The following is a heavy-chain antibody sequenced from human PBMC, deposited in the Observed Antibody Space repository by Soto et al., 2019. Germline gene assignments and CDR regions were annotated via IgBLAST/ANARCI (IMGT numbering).Heavy chain of an antibody. J-gene: IGHJ4*02. D-gene: IGHD4-17*01. CDR3: ARADYGGTPDY. V-gene: IGHV4-59*01. Sequence: QVQLQESGPGLVKPSETLSLTCTVSGGSIRIYDWNWIRQPPGKGLEWIGYIYYSGSTNYNPSLTSRVTISLDASKTHFSLKLNSVTAADTAVYYCARADYGGTPDYWGQGTLVTVSS. CDR2: IYYSGST. CDR1: GGSIRIYD.